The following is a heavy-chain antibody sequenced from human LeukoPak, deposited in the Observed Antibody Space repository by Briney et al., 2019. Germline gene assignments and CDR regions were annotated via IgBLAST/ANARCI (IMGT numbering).Heavy chain of an antibody. D-gene: IGHD6-13*01. Sequence: ASVKVSCKTSGYTFSVYDINWLRQVAGQGPEWMGWMNSNNGNTGYALKFQDRVTMTMNTSIDTAHMELNNLTPEDTAVYYCVRRISALGTGFWFDPWGQGTQVTVSS. CDR2: MNSNNGNT. V-gene: IGHV1-8*02. J-gene: IGHJ5*02. CDR1: GYTFSVYD. CDR3: VRRISALGTGFWFDP.